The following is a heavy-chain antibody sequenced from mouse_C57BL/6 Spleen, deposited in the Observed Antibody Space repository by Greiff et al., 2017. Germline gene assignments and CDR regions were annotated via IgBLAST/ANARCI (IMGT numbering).Heavy chain of an antibody. CDR1: GYTFTSYD. V-gene: IGHV1-85*01. CDR2: IYPRDGST. J-gene: IGHJ1*03. CDR3: ARGTSDWYFDV. Sequence: QVHVKQSGPELVKPGASVKLSCKASGYTFTSYDINWVKQRPGQGLEWIGWIYPRDGSTKYNEKFKGKATLTVDTSSSTAYMELHSLPSEDSAVYFCARGTSDWYFDVWGTGTTVTVSS. D-gene: IGHD2-14*01.